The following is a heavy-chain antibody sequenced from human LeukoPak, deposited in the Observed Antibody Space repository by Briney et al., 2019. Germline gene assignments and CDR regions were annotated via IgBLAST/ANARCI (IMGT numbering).Heavy chain of an antibody. Sequence: GGSLRLSCAASGFTFSSYNMKWVRQAPGKGLEWVSSISSRSSYIFYADSVKGRFTISRDNAKKALYLQMNSLRAEDTAVYYCAKAEWELPTIWGQGTLVTVSS. D-gene: IGHD1-26*01. J-gene: IGHJ4*02. V-gene: IGHV3-21*04. CDR1: GFTFSSYN. CDR3: AKAEWELPTI. CDR2: ISSRSSYI.